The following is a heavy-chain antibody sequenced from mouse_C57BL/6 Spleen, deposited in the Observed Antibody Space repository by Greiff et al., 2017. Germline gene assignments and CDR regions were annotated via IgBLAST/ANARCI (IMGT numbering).Heavy chain of an antibody. J-gene: IGHJ2*01. CDR1: GYAFSSSW. V-gene: IGHV1-82*01. D-gene: IGHD1-1*02. CDR2: IYPGDGDT. CDR3: ARDYGPPDYFDY. Sequence: VQVVESRPELVKPGASVKISCKASGYAFSSSWMNWVKQRPGKGLEWIGRIYPGDGDTNYNGKFKGKATLTADKSSSTAYMRRSSLTSEDSAVYVCARDYGPPDYFDYWGQGTTLTVSS.